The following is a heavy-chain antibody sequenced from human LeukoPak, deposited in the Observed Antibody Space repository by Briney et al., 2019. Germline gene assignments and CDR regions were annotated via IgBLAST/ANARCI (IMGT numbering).Heavy chain of an antibody. CDR2: IYYSGST. V-gene: IGHV4-39*07. CDR3: ARDKDGSYYDY. CDR1: GGSISSSSYY. J-gene: IGHJ4*02. Sequence: SEILSLTCTVSGGSISSSSYYWGWIRQPPGKGLEWIGSIYYSGSTNYNPSLKSRVTISVDTSKNQFSLKLSSVTAADTAVYYCARDKDGSYYDYWGQGTLVTVSS. D-gene: IGHD1-26*01.